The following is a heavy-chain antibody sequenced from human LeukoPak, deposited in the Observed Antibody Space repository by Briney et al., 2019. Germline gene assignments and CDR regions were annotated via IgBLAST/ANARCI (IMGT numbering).Heavy chain of an antibody. Sequence: GGSLRLSCAASGFSFSSYEMNWVRQAPGKGLEWVSYISGSGSYIYDADSVKGRFTISRDNAKSSLYLQMNSLRVEDTAVYYCARSAVGVDYWGQGTLVTVSS. J-gene: IGHJ4*02. CDR1: GFSFSSYE. D-gene: IGHD3-16*01. V-gene: IGHV3-48*03. CDR2: ISGSGSYI. CDR3: ARSAVGVDY.